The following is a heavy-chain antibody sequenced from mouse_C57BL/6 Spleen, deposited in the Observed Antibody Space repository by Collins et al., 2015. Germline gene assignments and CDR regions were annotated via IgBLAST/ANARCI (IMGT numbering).Heavy chain of an antibody. CDR3: ARSDGNYWFAY. CDR2: IYPGNGDT. V-gene: IGHV1-12*01. Sequence: QVQLQQSGAELVKPGASVKMSCKASGYTFTSYNMHWIKRIPGQGLEWIGAIYPGNGDTSYNQKFKGKATLTADKSSSTAYMQLSSLTSEDSAVYYCARSDGNYWFAYWAKGLWSLSLQ. D-gene: IGHD2-1*01. J-gene: IGHJ3*01. CDR1: GYTFTSYN.